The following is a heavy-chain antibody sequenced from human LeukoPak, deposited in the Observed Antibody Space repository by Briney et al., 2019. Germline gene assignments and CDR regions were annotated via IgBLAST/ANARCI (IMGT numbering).Heavy chain of an antibody. V-gene: IGHV3-23*01. CDR1: GFTFSSYA. J-gene: IGHJ4*02. Sequence: QPGGSLRLSCAASGFTFSSYAMSWVRQAPEKGLEWVSAISGSGGSTYYADSVKGRFTISRDNSKNTLYLQMNSLRAEDTAVYYCAKEDGLRYFDWASGPFDYWGQGTLVTVSS. CDR2: ISGSGGST. D-gene: IGHD3-9*01. CDR3: AKEDGLRYFDWASGPFDY.